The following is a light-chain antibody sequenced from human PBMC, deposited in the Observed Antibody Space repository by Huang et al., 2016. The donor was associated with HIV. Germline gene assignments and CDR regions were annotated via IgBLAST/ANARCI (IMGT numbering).Light chain of an antibody. V-gene: IGKV3-15*01. CDR3: QQYDSWPPYI. J-gene: IGKJ2*01. Sequence: EIVMTQSPATLSVSPGESATLSCRASQNVDRKLAWYQHKPGQAPRLLISGASSRATDVPARVSGSGSGTEFTLTISNLQSEDFAVYYCQQYDSWPPYIFGQGTKVEIK. CDR1: QNVDRK. CDR2: GAS.